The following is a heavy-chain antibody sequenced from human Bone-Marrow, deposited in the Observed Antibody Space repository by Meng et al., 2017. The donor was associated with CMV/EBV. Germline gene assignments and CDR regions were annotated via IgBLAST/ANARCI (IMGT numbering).Heavy chain of an antibody. J-gene: IGHJ5*02. CDR1: GGSISSSSYY. V-gene: IGHV4-39*07. D-gene: IGHD3-16*01. CDR2: IYYSGST. Sequence: SETLSLTCTVSGGSISSSSYYWGWIRQPPGKGLEWIGSIYYSGSTYYNPSLKSRVTISVDTSKNQFSLKLSSVTAADTAVYYCARVRLGGSSGLGEFDPWGQGTLVTVYS. CDR3: ARVRLGGSSGLGEFDP.